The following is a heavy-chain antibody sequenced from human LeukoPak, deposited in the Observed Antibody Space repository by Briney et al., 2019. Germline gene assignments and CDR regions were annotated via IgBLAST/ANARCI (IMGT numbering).Heavy chain of an antibody. V-gene: IGHV1-18*01. CDR1: GYMFASYG. CDR3: ARDLFEYTNGLPFDY. CDR2: TGVYNDNT. D-gene: IGHD5-18*01. J-gene: IGHJ4*02. Sequence: ASVKVSCKASGYMFASYGISWVRQAPGQGLEWMGWTGVYNDNTNLAPKFQGRVTMTTDISTTTAVMELRSLRSDDTAVYYCARDLFEYTNGLPFDYWGQGTLVTASS.